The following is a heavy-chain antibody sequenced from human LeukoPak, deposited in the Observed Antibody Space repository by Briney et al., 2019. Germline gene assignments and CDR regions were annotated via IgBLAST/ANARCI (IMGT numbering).Heavy chain of an antibody. D-gene: IGHD5-24*01. CDR1: GYTFTSYG. V-gene: IGHV1-2*02. J-gene: IGHJ4*02. CDR3: ARDLEGRDGYNYIDY. CDR2: INPNSGGT. Sequence: ASVKVSCKTSGYTFTSYGINWVRQAPGQGLEWMGWINPNSGGTNYAQKFQGRVTMTRDTSISTAYMELSRLRSDDTAVYYCARDLEGRDGYNYIDYWGQGTLVTVSS.